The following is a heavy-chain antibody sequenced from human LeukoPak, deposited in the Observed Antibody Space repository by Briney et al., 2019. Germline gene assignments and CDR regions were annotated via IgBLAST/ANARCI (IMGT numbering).Heavy chain of an antibody. V-gene: IGHV1-46*01. J-gene: IGHJ4*02. D-gene: IGHD3-22*01. CDR1: GYTFTSYY. CDR2: INPSGGST. Sequence: ASVKVSCKASGYTFTSYYMHWVRQAPGQGLEWMGIINPSGGSTSYAQKFQGRVTMTRDMSTSTVYMELSSLRSEDTAVYYCARELDTYYYDSSGYYSLDYWGQGTLVTVSS. CDR3: ARELDTYYYDSSGYYSLDY.